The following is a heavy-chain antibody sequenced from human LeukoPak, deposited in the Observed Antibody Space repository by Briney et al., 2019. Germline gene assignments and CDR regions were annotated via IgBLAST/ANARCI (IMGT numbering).Heavy chain of an antibody. V-gene: IGHV3-74*01. CDR1: GCTFSSYW. D-gene: IGHD5-12*01. CDR3: ARVGPYSRYGVDY. CDR2: INIYRSST. Sequence: PGGSLRLSCAASGCTFSSYWMHWVRQAPPKGLVWVSRINIYRSSTSYADSVKGRFTIYRDDAKNTLYLQMNSLSGEDTAVYYCARVGPYSRYGVDYWGQGTLVTVSS. J-gene: IGHJ4*02.